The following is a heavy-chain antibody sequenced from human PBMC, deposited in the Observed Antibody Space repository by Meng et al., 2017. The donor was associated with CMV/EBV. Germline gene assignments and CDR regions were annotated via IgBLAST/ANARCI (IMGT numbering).Heavy chain of an antibody. CDR3: ARDGTIAAAGHSYYYYGMDV. Sequence: GGSLRLSCAASGFTFSSYWMSWVRQAPGKGLEWVANIKQDGSEKYYVDSVKGRFTISRDNAKNSLYLQMNSLRAEDPAVYYCARDGTIAAAGHSYYYYGMDVWGQGTTVTVSS. CDR2: IKQDGSEK. J-gene: IGHJ6*02. V-gene: IGHV3-7*01. CDR1: GFTFSSYW. D-gene: IGHD6-13*01.